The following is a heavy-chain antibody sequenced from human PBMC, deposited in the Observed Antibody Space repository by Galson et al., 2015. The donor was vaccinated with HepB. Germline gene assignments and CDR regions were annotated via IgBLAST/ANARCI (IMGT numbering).Heavy chain of an antibody. CDR2: ISSSSSYI. D-gene: IGHD3-10*01. CDR1: GFTFSSYS. V-gene: IGHV3-21*01. J-gene: IGHJ3*02. CDR3: ARLRFGAFDI. Sequence: SLRLSCAASGFTFSSYSMNWVRQAPGKGLEWVSSISSSSSYIYYADSVKGRFTISRDNAKNSLYLQMYSLRAEDTAVYYCARLRFGAFDIWGQGTMVTVSS.